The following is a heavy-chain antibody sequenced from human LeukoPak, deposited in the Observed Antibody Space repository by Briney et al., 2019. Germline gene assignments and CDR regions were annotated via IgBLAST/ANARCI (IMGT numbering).Heavy chain of an antibody. Sequence: GGSLRLSCAASGFTFSSYSMNWVRQAPGKGLEWVSFISSSSSYIYYADSVKGRFTISRDNAKNSLYLQVNSLRAEDTAVYYCARESRQWLVLGGVDYWGQGTLVTVSS. CDR2: ISSSSSYI. CDR3: ARESRQWLVLGGVDY. V-gene: IGHV3-21*01. CDR1: GFTFSSYS. J-gene: IGHJ4*02. D-gene: IGHD6-19*01.